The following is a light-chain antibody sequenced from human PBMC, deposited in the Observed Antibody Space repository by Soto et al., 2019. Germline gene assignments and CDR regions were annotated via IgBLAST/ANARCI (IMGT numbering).Light chain of an antibody. V-gene: IGLV2-11*01. CDR1: SSDVGGYSF. Sequence: QSVLIQPRSVSGSPGQSVTISCTGTSSDVGGYSFVSWYQQHPGKAPKLMIYDVSKRPSGVPDRFSGSKSGNTASLTISGLQAADEADYYCCSYPGSHYVFGTGTKVTVL. CDR3: CSYPGSHYV. J-gene: IGLJ1*01. CDR2: DVS.